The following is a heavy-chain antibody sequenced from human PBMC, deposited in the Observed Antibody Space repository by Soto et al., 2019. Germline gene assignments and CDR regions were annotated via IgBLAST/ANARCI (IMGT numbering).Heavy chain of an antibody. Sequence: RTLSLPCAITGDSVSSNSAGWSWVRQSPSRGLEWLGRTYYRSKWYYEYAVSVRGRITINPDTSKNQYSLQLNSVTPEDTAVYFCARGEQYSGRIFDYWGQGTLVTVSS. CDR2: TYYRSKWYY. CDR1: GDSVSSNSAG. CDR3: ARGEQYSGRIFDY. J-gene: IGHJ4*01. V-gene: IGHV6-1*01. D-gene: IGHD1-26*01.